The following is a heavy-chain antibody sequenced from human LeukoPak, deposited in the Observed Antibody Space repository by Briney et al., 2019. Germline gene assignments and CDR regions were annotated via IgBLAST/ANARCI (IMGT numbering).Heavy chain of an antibody. CDR3: AREYDSSGYYHDAFDI. D-gene: IGHD3-22*01. CDR1: GFTFSSYW. J-gene: IGHJ3*02. V-gene: IGHV3-7*01. CDR2: IKQDGSEK. Sequence: GGSLRFSCAASGFTFSSYWMSWVRQAPGEGLEWVTNIKQDGSEKYYVDSVKGRFTISRDNAMNSLYLQMNSLRAEDTAVYYCAREYDSSGYYHDAFDIWGQGTMVTVSS.